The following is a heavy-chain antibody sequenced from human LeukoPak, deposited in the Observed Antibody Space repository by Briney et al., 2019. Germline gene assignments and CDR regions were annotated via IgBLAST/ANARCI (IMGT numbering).Heavy chain of an antibody. CDR3: AKDRSDGYNNRFFDY. CDR1: GFTFSSYG. V-gene: IGHV3-30*18. Sequence: GGSLRLSCAASGFTFSSYGMHGVRQAPGKGGEGGAVISYYGSNNYYADSVKSRFTISIDNSKNPLYLQMNTLRAADTAVYYCAKDRSDGYNNRFFDYWGQGTLVTVSS. D-gene: IGHD5-24*01. CDR2: ISYYGSNN. J-gene: IGHJ4*02.